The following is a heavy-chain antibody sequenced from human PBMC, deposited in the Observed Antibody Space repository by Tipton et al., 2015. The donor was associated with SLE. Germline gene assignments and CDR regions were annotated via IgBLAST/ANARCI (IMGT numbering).Heavy chain of an antibody. V-gene: IGHV4-31*02. CDR3: ARQSHDVPHTAAFDY. CDR1: GDSVTSSGYY. Sequence: LRLSCTATGDSVTSSGYYWSWFRHHPGKGLEWIGYISYSGGTYYNPTLKSRVTLSVDTSKNQFSLKLSSVTAADTAIYYCARQSHDVPHTAAFDYWGQGTLVTVSS. J-gene: IGHJ4*02. CDR2: ISYSGGT. D-gene: IGHD1-1*01.